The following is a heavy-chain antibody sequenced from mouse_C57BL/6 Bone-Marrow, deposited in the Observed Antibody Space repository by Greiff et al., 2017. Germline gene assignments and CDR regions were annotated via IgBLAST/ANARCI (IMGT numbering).Heavy chain of an antibody. CDR1: GYTFTDYY. V-gene: IGHV1-76*01. CDR3: ARGWLGAWFAY. CDR2: IYPGSGNT. Sequence: VQLKESGAELVRPGASVKLSCKASGYTFTDYYINWVKQRPGQGLEWIARIYPGSGNTYYNEKFKGKATLTAEKSSSTAYMQLSSLTSEDSAVYFCARGWLGAWFAYWGQGTLVTVSA. J-gene: IGHJ3*01. D-gene: IGHD2-3*01.